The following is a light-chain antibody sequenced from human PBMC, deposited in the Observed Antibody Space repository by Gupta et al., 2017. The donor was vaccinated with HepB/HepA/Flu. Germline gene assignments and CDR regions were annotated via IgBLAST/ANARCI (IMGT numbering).Light chain of an antibody. CDR3: QQYKNWPYRCIT. CDR2: GAS. J-gene: IGKJ5*01. CDR1: QSVSSN. Sequence: EIVMTQSPATLSVSPGERATLSCRASQSVSSNLAWYQQKPGQAPRLLIYGASTRATGIPARFSGSGSGTEFTLTISSLQSEDFAVYYCQQYKNWPYRCITFGQGTRLEIK. V-gene: IGKV3-15*01.